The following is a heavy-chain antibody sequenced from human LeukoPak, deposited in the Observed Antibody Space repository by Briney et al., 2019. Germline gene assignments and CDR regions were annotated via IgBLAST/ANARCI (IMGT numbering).Heavy chain of an antibody. CDR1: GYTFTSYD. J-gene: IGHJ5*02. D-gene: IGHD3-3*01. Sequence: PSVKVSCKASGYTFTSYDISWVRQAPGQGLERMGWICAYNGNTNNTQKLQGRVTMTTDTSTSTAYMELRSLRSDDTAVYYCARDAIVRNDFWSGYYLDRGKPGGLNWFDPWGQGTLVTVSS. CDR2: ICAYNGNT. CDR3: ARDAIVRNDFWSGYYLDRGKPGGLNWFDP. V-gene: IGHV1-18*01.